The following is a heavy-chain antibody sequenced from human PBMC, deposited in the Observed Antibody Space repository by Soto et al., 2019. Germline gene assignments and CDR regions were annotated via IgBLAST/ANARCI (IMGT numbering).Heavy chain of an antibody. CDR2: ISGSGGST. V-gene: IGHV3-23*01. Sequence: GGSLRLSCAASGFTFSSYAMSWVRQAPGKGLEWVSAISGSGGSTYYADSVKGRFTISRDNSKNTLYLQMNSLRAEDTAVYYCAKGTSGYSYGPNDYWGQGTLVTVSS. D-gene: IGHD5-18*01. J-gene: IGHJ4*02. CDR1: GFTFSSYA. CDR3: AKGTSGYSYGPNDY.